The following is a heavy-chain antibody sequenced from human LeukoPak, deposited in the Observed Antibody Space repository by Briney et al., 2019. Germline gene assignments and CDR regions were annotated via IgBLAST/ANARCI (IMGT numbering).Heavy chain of an antibody. CDR2: ISGSGGST. J-gene: IGHJ4*02. D-gene: IGHD6-6*01. Sequence: PGGSLRLSCAASGFTFSSYSMNWVRQAPGKGLEWVSAISGSGGSTYYADSVKGRFTISRDNSKNTLYLQMNSLRAEDTAVYYCAKDVRIAARQAANYFDYWGQGTLVTVSS. CDR3: AKDVRIAARQAANYFDY. CDR1: GFTFSSYS. V-gene: IGHV3-23*01.